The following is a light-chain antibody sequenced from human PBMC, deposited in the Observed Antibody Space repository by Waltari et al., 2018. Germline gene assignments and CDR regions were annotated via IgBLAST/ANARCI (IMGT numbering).Light chain of an antibody. V-gene: IGKV4-1*01. CDR2: WAS. J-gene: IGKJ4*01. Sequence: DIVMTQSPDSLAVSLGERATINCKSSQSVLYSSNNKNYLAWYQQKPGQPPKLLIYWASTRESGVPDRFSGSGSRTDFTVTICSLQAADVAVYYCQQYYSTALTLGGGTKVEIK. CDR1: QSVLYSSNNKNY. CDR3: QQYYSTALT.